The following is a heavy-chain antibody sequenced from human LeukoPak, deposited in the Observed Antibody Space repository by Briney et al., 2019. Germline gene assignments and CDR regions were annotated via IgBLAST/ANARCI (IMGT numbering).Heavy chain of an antibody. CDR2: ISYDGTDK. J-gene: IGHJ4*02. Sequence: PGGSLRHSCAASGFSLSNYGMHWVRQAPGEGLEWVTLISYDGTDKYYADSAKGRFTISRDISKNALYLQLSSLRAEDTAVYYCARDGANYDVEYWGQGTLVTVS. CDR1: GFSLSNYG. D-gene: IGHD3-3*01. CDR3: ARDGANYDVEY. V-gene: IGHV3-33*01.